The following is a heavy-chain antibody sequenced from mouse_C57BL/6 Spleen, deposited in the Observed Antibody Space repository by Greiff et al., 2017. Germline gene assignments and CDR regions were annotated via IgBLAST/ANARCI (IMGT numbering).Heavy chain of an antibody. D-gene: IGHD1-1*01. CDR3: ARDEAITTERGGFAY. J-gene: IGHJ3*01. CDR2: INYDGSST. CDR1: GFTFSDYY. V-gene: IGHV5-16*01. Sequence: DVQLVESEGGLVQPGSSMKLSCTASGFTFSDYYMAWVRQVPEKGLEWVANINYDGSSTYYLDSLKSRFIISRDNAKNILYLQMSSLKSEDTATYYCARDEAITTERGGFAYWGQGTLVTVSA.